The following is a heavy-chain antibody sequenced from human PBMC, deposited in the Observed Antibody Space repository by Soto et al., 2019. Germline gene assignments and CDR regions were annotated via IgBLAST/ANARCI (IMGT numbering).Heavy chain of an antibody. V-gene: IGHV1-69*11. CDR3: ARWPQPRYTADPYAVDV. D-gene: IGHD3-16*02. CDR1: GGTVSSSG. Sequence: QVHLVQSGTEVKKPGSWVKLSCKASGGTVSSSGFSWVRQAPGQGLEWMGMIVPSLDTTNYAQKFQARVTITADEVTSTAYMELRSLRSEDTAVYYCARWPQPRYTADPYAVDVWGQGTRVIVSS. CDR2: IVPSLDTT. J-gene: IGHJ6*02.